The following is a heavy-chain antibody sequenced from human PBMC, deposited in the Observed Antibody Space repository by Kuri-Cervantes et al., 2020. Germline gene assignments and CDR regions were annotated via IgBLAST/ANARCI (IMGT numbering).Heavy chain of an antibody. D-gene: IGHD6-13*01. J-gene: IGHJ4*02. Sequence: SETLSLTCAVYGGSFSGYYWSWIRQPPGKGLEWIGEINHSGSTNYNPSLKSRVTISVDTSKNQFSLKLSSVTAADTAVYYRARVRIAAAGPRPLFDYWGQGTLVTVSS. CDR2: INHSGST. CDR3: ARVRIAAAGPRPLFDY. V-gene: IGHV4-34*01. CDR1: GGSFSGYY.